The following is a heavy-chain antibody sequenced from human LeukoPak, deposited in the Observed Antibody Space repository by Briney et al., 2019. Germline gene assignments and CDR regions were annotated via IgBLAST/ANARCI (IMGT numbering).Heavy chain of an antibody. J-gene: IGHJ5*02. CDR3: ARTERLGYCSSTSCNNWFDP. V-gene: IGHV4-31*03. CDR2: IYYSGST. D-gene: IGHD2-2*01. CDR1: GGSISSGGYY. Sequence: SETLSLTCTVSGGSISSGGYYWRWIRQHPGKGLEWIGYIYYSGSTYYNPSLKSRVTISVDTSKNQFSLKLSSVTAADTAVYYCARTERLGYCSSTSCNNWFDPWGQGTLVTVSS.